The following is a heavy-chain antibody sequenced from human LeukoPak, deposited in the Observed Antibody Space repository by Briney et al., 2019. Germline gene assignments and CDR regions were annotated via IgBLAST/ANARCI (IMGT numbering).Heavy chain of an antibody. Sequence: ASVKVSCKASGYTFTSYYMHWVRQAPGQGLEWMGIINPSDDSTSYAQKFQGRVTMTRDMSTSTVYMELSSLRSEDTAVYYCARVPYCSGGTCPLPDYWGQGTLVTVSS. J-gene: IGHJ4*02. CDR1: GYTFTSYY. CDR2: INPSDDST. CDR3: ARVPYCSGGTCPLPDY. D-gene: IGHD2-15*01. V-gene: IGHV1-46*01.